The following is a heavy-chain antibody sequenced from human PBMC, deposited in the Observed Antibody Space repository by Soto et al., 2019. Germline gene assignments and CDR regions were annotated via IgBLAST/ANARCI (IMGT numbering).Heavy chain of an antibody. Sequence: GGSLRLSCAASGFTFSTYAMSWVRQSPGNGLEWVSAISGSGGSTYYPNYVKGRFTVSRDNSMDTLFLQINGLRADDTAVYYCAKVRPSLGGTGRGAMDVWGQGTTVTVSS. J-gene: IGHJ6*02. CDR1: GFTFSTYA. V-gene: IGHV3-23*01. D-gene: IGHD3-16*01. CDR2: ISGSGGST. CDR3: AKVRPSLGGTGRGAMDV.